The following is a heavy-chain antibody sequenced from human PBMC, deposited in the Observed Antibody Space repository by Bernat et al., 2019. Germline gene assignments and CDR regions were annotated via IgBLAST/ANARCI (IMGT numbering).Heavy chain of an antibody. Sequence: QLQLQESGPGLVKPSETLSLTCTVYGGSFSGYYWSWIRQPPGKGLEWIGEINHSGSTNYNPSLKSRVTISVDTSKNQFSLKLSSVTAADTAVYYCARSSSWYRPFDYWGQGTLVTVSS. CDR1: GGSFSGYY. J-gene: IGHJ4*02. CDR3: ARSSSWYRPFDY. D-gene: IGHD6-13*01. V-gene: IGHV4-34*01. CDR2: INHSGST.